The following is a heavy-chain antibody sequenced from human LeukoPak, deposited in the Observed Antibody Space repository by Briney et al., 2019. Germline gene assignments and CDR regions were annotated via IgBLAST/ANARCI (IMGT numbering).Heavy chain of an antibody. CDR1: GFTFADYA. CDR2: VSWNSATI. V-gene: IGHV3-9*03. D-gene: IGHD3-22*01. CDR3: VKAAYYDTSGRYYFDY. J-gene: IGHJ4*02. Sequence: PGRSLRLSCAASGFTFADYAMHWVRQAPAKGLEWVSGVSWNSATIGYADSVKGRFTISRDNAKNSLCLQMDSLRPEDMALYYCVKAAYYDTSGRYYFDYWGQGTLVTVSS.